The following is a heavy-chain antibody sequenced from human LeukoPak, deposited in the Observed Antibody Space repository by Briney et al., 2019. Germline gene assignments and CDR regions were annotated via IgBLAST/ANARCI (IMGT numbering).Heavy chain of an antibody. Sequence: SSETLSHTCAVYGGSFSGYYWSWIRQPPGKGLEWIGEINHSGSTNYNPSLKSRDTISVDTSKNQFSLKLSSVTAADTAVYYCTRRGRDYWGQGTLVTVSS. CDR3: TRRGRDY. D-gene: IGHD3-16*01. CDR1: GGSFSGYY. CDR2: INHSGST. V-gene: IGHV4-34*01. J-gene: IGHJ4*02.